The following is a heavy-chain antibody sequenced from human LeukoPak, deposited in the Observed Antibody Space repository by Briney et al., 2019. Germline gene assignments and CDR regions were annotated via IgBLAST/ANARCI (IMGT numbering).Heavy chain of an antibody. CDR1: GFTFSNAW. D-gene: IGHD2-15*01. CDR3: VRGGASTWS. Sequence: GGSLRLSCAASGFTFSNAWMSWVRQAPGKGLVWVSRINSDGSSTSYADSVKGRLAISRDNAKNTQYLQMNSLRAEDTAVYYCVRGGASTWSWGQGTLVTVSS. V-gene: IGHV3-74*01. J-gene: IGHJ5*02. CDR2: INSDGSST.